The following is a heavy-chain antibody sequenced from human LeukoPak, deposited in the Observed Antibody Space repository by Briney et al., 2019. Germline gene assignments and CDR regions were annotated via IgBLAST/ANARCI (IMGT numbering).Heavy chain of an antibody. CDR2: ISWKSDRI. D-gene: IGHD2-2*01. J-gene: IGHJ4*02. V-gene: IGHV3-9*01. Sequence: GGSLRLSCAASGFTFDDYAMHWVRQAPGKGLEWVSGISWKSDRIGYADSVKGRFTISRDNAKNSLYLQMNSLRAEDTDVYYCARVRKDIVVVPGAMRDTYYFDYWGQGTLVTVSS. CDR1: GFTFDDYA. CDR3: ARVRKDIVVVPGAMRDTYYFDY.